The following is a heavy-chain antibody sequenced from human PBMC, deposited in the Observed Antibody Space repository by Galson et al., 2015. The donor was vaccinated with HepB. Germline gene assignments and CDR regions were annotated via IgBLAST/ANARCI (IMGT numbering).Heavy chain of an antibody. CDR3: ARDSRLELQLNNYYSYGMDV. CDR1: GYDFNKYG. D-gene: IGHD1-7*01. Sequence: SVKVSCKASGYDFNKYGLSWVRQAPGQGLEWMGWVSGYDGSANYAPKFQGRVTMTTQKSTGTAFMEMRRLRSDDTAVYYCARDSRLELQLNNYYSYGMDVWGKGTAIIVSA. V-gene: IGHV1-18*01. CDR2: VSGYDGSA. J-gene: IGHJ6*04.